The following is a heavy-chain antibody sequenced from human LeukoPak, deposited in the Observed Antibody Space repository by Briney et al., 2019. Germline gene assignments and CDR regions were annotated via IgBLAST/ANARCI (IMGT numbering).Heavy chain of an antibody. V-gene: IGHV1-69*04. CDR2: IIPILGIA. CDR3: ARDSYDSSGYYYERIDY. D-gene: IGHD3-22*01. J-gene: IGHJ4*02. CDR1: GGTFSSYA. Sequence: SVKVSCKASGGTFSSYAISWVRQAPGQGLEWMGRIIPILGIANYAQKFQGRVTITADKSTSTAYMELSSLRSEDTAVYYCARDSYDSSGYYYERIDYWGQGTLVNVSS.